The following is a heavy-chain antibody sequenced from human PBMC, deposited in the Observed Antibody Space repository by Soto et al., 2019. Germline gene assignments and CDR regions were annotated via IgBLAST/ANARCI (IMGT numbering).Heavy chain of an antibody. J-gene: IGHJ4*02. CDR1: GFTFGIYA. CDR2: ISGSGGSI. D-gene: IGHD6-13*01. Sequence: EVQLLESGGGLVQPGGSLRLSCAASGFTFGIYAMSWVRQAPGKGLEWVSSISGSGGSIYYAHSVKGRFTISRDKTKNSLDLQMNSLRAEDTAVYHCARVAPEYSSTPRRFDFGGQGTLVTVSS. V-gene: IGHV3-23*01. CDR3: ARVAPEYSSTPRRFDF.